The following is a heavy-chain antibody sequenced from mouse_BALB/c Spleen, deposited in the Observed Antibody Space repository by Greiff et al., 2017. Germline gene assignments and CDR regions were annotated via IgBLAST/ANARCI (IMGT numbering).Heavy chain of an antibody. CDR3: TRVYYDYENAMDY. CDR2: IDPETGGT. Sequence: QVQLQQSGAELVRPGASVTLSCKASGYTFTDYEMHWVKQTPVHGLEWIGAIDPETGGTAYNQKFKGKATLTADKSSSTAYMELRSLTSEDSAVYYCTRVYYDYENAMDYWGQGTSVTVSS. D-gene: IGHD2-4*01. V-gene: IGHV1-15*01. CDR1: GYTFTDYE. J-gene: IGHJ4*01.